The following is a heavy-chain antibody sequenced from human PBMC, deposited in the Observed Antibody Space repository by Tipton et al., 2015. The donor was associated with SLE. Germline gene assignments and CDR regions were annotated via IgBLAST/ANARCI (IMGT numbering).Heavy chain of an antibody. V-gene: IGHV4-34*01. Sequence: TLSLTCAISGRSFSGYAWSWIRQSPGKGLEWIGEINHSGSTNYNPSLKSRVTISVDTSKNQFSLKLSSVTVADTAVYYCARHHGSGWLYGLDVWGQGTTVTVSS. CDR3: ARHHGSGWLYGLDV. CDR1: GRSFSGYA. D-gene: IGHD6-19*01. J-gene: IGHJ6*02. CDR2: INHSGST.